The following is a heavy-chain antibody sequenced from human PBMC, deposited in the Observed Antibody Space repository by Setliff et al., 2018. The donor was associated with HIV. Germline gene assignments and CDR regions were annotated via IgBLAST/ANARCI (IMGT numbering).Heavy chain of an antibody. CDR3: ARDRSHYGSGKVTRYYTDV. Sequence: PSETLSLTCTVSGGSISSYYWSWIRQPPGKGLEWIGYIYYTGGTYYNPSRESRVTISADTSKNQFSLKLSSVTAADTAVYYCARDRSHYGSGKVTRYYTDVWGKGTTVTVSS. CDR1: GGSISSYY. J-gene: IGHJ6*03. D-gene: IGHD3-10*01. CDR2: IYYTGGT. V-gene: IGHV4-59*12.